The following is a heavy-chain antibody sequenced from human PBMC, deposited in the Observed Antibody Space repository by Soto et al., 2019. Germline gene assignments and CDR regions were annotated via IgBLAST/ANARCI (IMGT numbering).Heavy chain of an antibody. CDR2: INHSGST. D-gene: IGHD2-2*02. CDR1: GGSFSGYY. J-gene: IGHJ6*03. V-gene: IGHV4-34*01. CDR3: ASSKGYCSSTSCYTLNYYYYMDV. Sequence: SETLSLTCAVYGGSFSGYYWSWIRQPPGKGLEWIGEINHSGSTNYNPSLKSRVTISVDTSKNQFSLKLSSVTAADTAVYYCASSKGYCSSTSCYTLNYYYYMDVWGKGTTVTVSS.